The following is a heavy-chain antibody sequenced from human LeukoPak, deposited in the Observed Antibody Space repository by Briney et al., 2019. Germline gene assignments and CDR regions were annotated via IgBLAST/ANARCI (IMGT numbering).Heavy chain of an antibody. CDR2: IYPGDSAT. D-gene: IGHD1-26*01. Sequence: GESLKISCKGSGYSFTSYWIGWVRQMPGKGLEWMGIIYPGDSATRYSPSFQGQVTISADKSISTAYLQWSSLKASDTAMYYCARCPSAGTYGLNFDYWGQGTLVTVSS. J-gene: IGHJ4*02. CDR1: GYSFTSYW. V-gene: IGHV5-51*01. CDR3: ARCPSAGTYGLNFDY.